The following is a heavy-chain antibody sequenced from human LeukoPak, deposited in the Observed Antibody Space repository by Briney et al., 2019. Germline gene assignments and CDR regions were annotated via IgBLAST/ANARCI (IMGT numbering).Heavy chain of an antibody. V-gene: IGHV4-61*01. CDR2: ISYRGST. CDR3: ARAYCTRTSCYVDP. J-gene: IGHJ5*02. CDR1: GGSFKSDSSY. D-gene: IGHD2-2*01. Sequence: SETLSLTCTVSGGSFKSDSSYWSWIRQSPGTGLEWIGYISYRGSTNSNPSLRSRVTISLDTSKNQFSLKLSSVTAADTALYYCARAYCTRTSCYVDPWGQGTLVTVSS.